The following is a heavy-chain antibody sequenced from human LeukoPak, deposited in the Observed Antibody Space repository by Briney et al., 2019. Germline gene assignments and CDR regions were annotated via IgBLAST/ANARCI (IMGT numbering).Heavy chain of an antibody. D-gene: IGHD2-15*01. V-gene: IGHV1-69*06. Sequence: GASVKVSCKASGGTFSSYAISWVRQAPGQGLEWMGRIIPIFGTANYAQKFQGRVTITADKSTSTAYMELSSLRSEDTAVYYCARGISEDIVVVVAAYFDYWGQGTLVTVSS. J-gene: IGHJ4*02. CDR3: ARGISEDIVVVVAAYFDY. CDR1: GGTFSSYA. CDR2: IIPIFGTA.